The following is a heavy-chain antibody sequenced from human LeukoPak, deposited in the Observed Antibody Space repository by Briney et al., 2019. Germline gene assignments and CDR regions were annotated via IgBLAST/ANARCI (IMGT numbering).Heavy chain of an antibody. CDR1: GFTVSGNY. V-gene: IGHV3-66*01. CDR2: IYSGGTT. Sequence: GGPLRLSCAASGFTVSGNYMNWVRQAPGKGLEWVSVIYSGGTTYYADSVKGRFTISRDNSKNTLYLQLNSLSVEDTAVYYCARGALGAAGRLDYWGQGTLVTVSS. D-gene: IGHD6-13*01. CDR3: ARGALGAAGRLDY. J-gene: IGHJ4*02.